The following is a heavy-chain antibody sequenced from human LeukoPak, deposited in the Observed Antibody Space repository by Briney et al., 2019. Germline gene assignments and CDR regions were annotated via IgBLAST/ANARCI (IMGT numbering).Heavy chain of an antibody. V-gene: IGHV1-2*02. CDR3: ASPLRSYYYGSGSYCPFDY. CDR1: GYTFTGYY. CDR2: INPNSGGT. Sequence: ASVKVSCKASGYTFTGYYMHWVRQAPGQGLEWMGWINPNSGGTNYAQKFQGRVTMTRDTSISTAYMELSRLRSDDTAVYYCASPLRSYYYGSGSYCPFDYWGQGALVTVSS. D-gene: IGHD3-10*01. J-gene: IGHJ4*02.